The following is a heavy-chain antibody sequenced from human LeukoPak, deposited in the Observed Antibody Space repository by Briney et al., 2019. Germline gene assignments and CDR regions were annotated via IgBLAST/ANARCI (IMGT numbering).Heavy chain of an antibody. D-gene: IGHD3-22*01. CDR3: ARPLYDSSGYLVY. V-gene: IGHV1-18*01. Sequence: SVKVSCKASGYTFTSYGISWVRQAPGQGLEWMGWISAYNGNTNYAQKLQGRVAMTRNTSISTAYMELSSLRSEDTAVYYCARPLYDSSGYLVYWGQGTLVIVSS. CDR2: ISAYNGNT. J-gene: IGHJ4*02. CDR1: GYTFTSYG.